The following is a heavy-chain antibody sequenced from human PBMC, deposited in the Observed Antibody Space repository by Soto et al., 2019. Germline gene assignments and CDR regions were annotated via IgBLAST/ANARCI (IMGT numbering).Heavy chain of an antibody. D-gene: IGHD1-26*01. Sequence: ASVKVSCKASGYTFTSYAMHWVRQAPGQRLEWMGWINAGNGNTKYSQKFQGRVTITRDTSASTAYMELSSLRSEDTAVYYCARELVGDSGSFQLSKYYYYGMDVWGQGTTVTAP. J-gene: IGHJ6*02. CDR1: GYTFTSYA. CDR2: INAGNGNT. CDR3: ARELVGDSGSFQLSKYYYYGMDV. V-gene: IGHV1-3*01.